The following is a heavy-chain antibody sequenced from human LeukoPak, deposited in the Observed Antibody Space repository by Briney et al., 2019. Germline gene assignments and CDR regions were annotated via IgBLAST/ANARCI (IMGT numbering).Heavy chain of an antibody. CDR2: INPSGGST. V-gene: IGHV1-46*01. J-gene: IGHJ4*02. D-gene: IGHD3-3*01. CDR3: TRESYDFWSGPPFDY. CDR1: GYTFTSYY. Sequence: ASVKVSCKASGYTFTSYYMHWVRQAPGQGLEWMGVINPSGGSTSYEQKFQGRVTMTRDMSTNTVYMELSSLRSEDTAVYYCTRESYDFWSGPPFDYWGQGTLVTVSS.